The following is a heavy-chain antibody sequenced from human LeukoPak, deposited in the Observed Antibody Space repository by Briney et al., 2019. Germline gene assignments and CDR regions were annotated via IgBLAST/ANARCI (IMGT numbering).Heavy chain of an antibody. D-gene: IGHD5-18*01. CDR3: ARGTRGYSYGSAFDY. CDR1: GGTFSSYA. Sequence: ASVKVSCKASGGTFSSYAISWVRQAPGQGLEWMGGIIPIFGTANYAQKFQGRVTITADKSTSTAYMELSSLRSEDTAVYYCARGTRGYSYGSAFDYWGQGTLVTVSS. J-gene: IGHJ4*02. V-gene: IGHV1-69*06. CDR2: IIPIFGTA.